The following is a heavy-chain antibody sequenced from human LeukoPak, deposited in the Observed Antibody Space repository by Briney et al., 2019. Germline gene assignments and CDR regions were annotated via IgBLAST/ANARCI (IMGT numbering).Heavy chain of an antibody. CDR1: GGSFSDFH. V-gene: IGHV4-34*01. D-gene: IGHD4-17*01. J-gene: IGHJ2*01. CDR3: ARGKVTRDWYFDL. CDR2: INHSGNT. Sequence: SETLSLTRTVYGGSFSDFHWSWIRLPPGKGLEWIGEINHSGNTNYNPSLKSRVTISIDTSKNQFSLKLSSVTAADTAVYYCARGKVTRDWYFDLWGRGTLVTVSS.